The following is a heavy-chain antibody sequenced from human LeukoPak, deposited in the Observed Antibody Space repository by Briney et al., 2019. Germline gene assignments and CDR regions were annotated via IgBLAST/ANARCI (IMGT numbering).Heavy chain of an antibody. D-gene: IGHD3/OR15-3a*01. Sequence: PSETLSLTCTVSGGSISSGGYYWSWIRQPPGKGLEWIGYIYHGGSTYYNPSLKSRVTISVDRSKNQFSLRLSSVTAADTAVYYCARDPWTGDGNYWGQGTLVTVSS. CDR2: IYHGGST. CDR3: ARDPWTGDGNY. V-gene: IGHV4-30-2*01. J-gene: IGHJ4*02. CDR1: GGSISSGGYY.